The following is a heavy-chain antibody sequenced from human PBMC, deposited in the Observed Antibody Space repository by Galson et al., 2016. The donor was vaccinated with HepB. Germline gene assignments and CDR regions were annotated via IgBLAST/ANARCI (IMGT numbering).Heavy chain of an antibody. J-gene: IGHJ4*02. Sequence: SVKVSCKASGGTFGTYALSWVRQAPGQGLECMGGIIPIFGTAKYAQKFHGRVMVTADESTSTAYMELSSLTSEDTAIYYCVRESCHQLTLGYWGQGTPVIVYS. CDR2: IIPIFGTA. CDR1: GGTFGTYA. V-gene: IGHV1-69*13. CDR3: VRESCHQLTLGY. D-gene: IGHD2-2*01.